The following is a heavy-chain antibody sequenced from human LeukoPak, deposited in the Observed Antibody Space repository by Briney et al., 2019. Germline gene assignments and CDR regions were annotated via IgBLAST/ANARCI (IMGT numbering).Heavy chain of an antibody. D-gene: IGHD2-2*01. V-gene: IGHV1-18*01. CDR3: ARDCSSTSCPPPPYYYGMDV. J-gene: IGHJ6*02. Sequence: ASVKVSCKASGYTFTSYGISWVRQAPGQGLEWMGWISAYNGNTNYAQKLQGRVTMTTDTSTSTAYMELRSLRSDDTAVYYCARDCSSTSCPPPPYYYGMDVWGQGTTVTVSS. CDR2: ISAYNGNT. CDR1: GYTFTSYG.